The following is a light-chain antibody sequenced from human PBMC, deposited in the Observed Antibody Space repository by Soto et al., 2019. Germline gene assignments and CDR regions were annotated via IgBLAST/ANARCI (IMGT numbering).Light chain of an antibody. CDR1: QILEYSDGKTY. J-gene: IGKJ1*01. Sequence: DVVMTQSPLSLPVTLGQPASISCTSIQILEYSDGKTYLNWFLQRPGQSPRRLIYKVSNRDSGVPDRFSGSGSGTDFTLKISRVEAEDVGIYYCMQGGHWPWTFGQGTKVDIK. V-gene: IGKV2-30*01. CDR2: KVS. CDR3: MQGGHWPWT.